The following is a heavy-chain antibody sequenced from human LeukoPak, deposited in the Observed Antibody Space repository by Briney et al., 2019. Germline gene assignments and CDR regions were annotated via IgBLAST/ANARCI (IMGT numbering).Heavy chain of an antibody. V-gene: IGHV4-39*01. Sequence: PSETLSLTCTVSGGSISSYYWGWIRQPPGKGLEWIGSIYYSGSTYYNPSLKSRVTISVDTSKNQFSLKLNSVTAADTAVYYCARHGLESGYSYGGPENYWGQGTLVTVSS. J-gene: IGHJ4*02. CDR1: GGSISSYY. D-gene: IGHD5-18*01. CDR3: ARHGLESGYSYGGPENY. CDR2: IYYSGST.